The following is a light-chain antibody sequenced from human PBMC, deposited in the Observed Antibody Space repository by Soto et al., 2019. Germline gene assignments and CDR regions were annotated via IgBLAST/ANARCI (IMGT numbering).Light chain of an antibody. CDR2: EVS. CDR3: SSYTSSSTLE. CDR1: SSDVGGYNY. V-gene: IGLV2-14*01. Sequence: QSVLTQPASVSGSPGQSITISCTGTSSDVGGYNYVSWYQQHPRKAPKLMIYEVSNRPSGVSNRFSGSKSGNTASLTISGLQAEDEADYYCSSYTSSSTLEFGGGTKLTVL. J-gene: IGLJ3*02.